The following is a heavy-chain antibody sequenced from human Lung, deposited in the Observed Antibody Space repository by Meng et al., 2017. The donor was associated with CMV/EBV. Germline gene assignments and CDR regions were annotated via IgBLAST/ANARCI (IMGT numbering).Heavy chain of an antibody. Sequence: QVQLVQSGAEVKKPGASVKVSCKASGYTFTSYAIHWVRQAPGQGLEWMGWVNSNNDATNYARKFQGRVSMTRDTSISTAHMELSRLMSDDTAVYYCVRSSGWSLFDYWGQGTLVTVSS. J-gene: IGHJ4*02. V-gene: IGHV1-2*02. D-gene: IGHD6-19*01. CDR2: VNSNNDAT. CDR1: GYTFTSYA. CDR3: VRSSGWSLFDY.